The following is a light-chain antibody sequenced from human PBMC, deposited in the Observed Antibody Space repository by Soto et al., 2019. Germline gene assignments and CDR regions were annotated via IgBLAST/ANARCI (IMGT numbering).Light chain of an antibody. CDR3: QQSYSTLIT. CDR2: GAS. CDR1: QSVSSSY. J-gene: IGKJ5*01. V-gene: IGKV3-20*01. Sequence: EIVLTQSPGTLSLSPGERATLSCRASQSVSSSYLAWYQQKPGQAPRLLIYGASSRATGIPDRFSGSGSGTDFTLTISSLQPEDFATYYCQQSYSTLITFGQGTRMEI.